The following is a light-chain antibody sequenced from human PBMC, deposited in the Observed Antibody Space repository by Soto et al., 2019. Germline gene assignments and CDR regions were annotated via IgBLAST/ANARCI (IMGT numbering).Light chain of an antibody. J-gene: IGKJ1*01. CDR3: QQSLSTPWT. Sequence: EIRMKQSAAALSAYLGDRVTITWGASQSISSYLIWHQQKKGKAPNLLIYAASSLQSGVPSRFSGSGYGTDFNLTISSLQTEDFATYYCQQSLSTPWTFGQGTKVDIK. V-gene: IGKV1-39*01. CDR2: AAS. CDR1: QSISSY.